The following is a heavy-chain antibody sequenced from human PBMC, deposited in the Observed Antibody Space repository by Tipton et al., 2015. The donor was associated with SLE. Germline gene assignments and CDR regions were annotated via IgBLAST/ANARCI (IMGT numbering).Heavy chain of an antibody. D-gene: IGHD6-13*01. CDR2: MNPNSGNT. V-gene: IGHV1-8*02. Sequence: QVQLVQSGPEVRKPGASVKVSCKASGYTFTSYDINWVRQATGQGLEWMGWMNPNSGNTGYAQKFQGRVTMTRNTSISTAYMELSSLRSEDTAVYYCARGPSSSYDDWFDPWGQGTLVTVSS. J-gene: IGHJ5*02. CDR1: GYTFTSYD. CDR3: ARGPSSSYDDWFDP.